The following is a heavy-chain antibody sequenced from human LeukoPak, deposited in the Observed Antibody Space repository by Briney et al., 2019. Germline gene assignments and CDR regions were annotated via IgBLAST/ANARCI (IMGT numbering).Heavy chain of an antibody. CDR2: INPNSGGT. D-gene: IGHD6-19*01. Sequence: ASVKVSCKASGYTFTGYYMHWVRQAPGQGLEWMGWINPNSGGTNYAQKFQGRVTMTRDTSISTAYMELSRLRSDDTAVYYCAREYGEGQWLPRDYWGQGTLVTVSS. V-gene: IGHV1-2*02. CDR3: AREYGEGQWLPRDY. J-gene: IGHJ4*02. CDR1: GYTFTGYY.